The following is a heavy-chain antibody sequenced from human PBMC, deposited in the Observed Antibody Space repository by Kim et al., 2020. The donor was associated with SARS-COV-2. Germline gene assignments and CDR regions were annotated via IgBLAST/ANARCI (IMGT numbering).Heavy chain of an antibody. Sequence: ASVKVSCKASGYTFTSYGISWVRQAPGQGLEWMGWISAYNGNTNYAQKLQGRVTMTTDTSTSTAYMELRSLRSDDTAVYYCARDRSIRRNPNEIVGATSGEYYYYDGMDVWGQGTTVTVSS. CDR1: GYTFTSYG. D-gene: IGHD1-26*01. J-gene: IGHJ6*02. CDR2: ISAYNGNT. CDR3: ARDRSIRRNPNEIVGATSGEYYYYDGMDV. V-gene: IGHV1-18*04.